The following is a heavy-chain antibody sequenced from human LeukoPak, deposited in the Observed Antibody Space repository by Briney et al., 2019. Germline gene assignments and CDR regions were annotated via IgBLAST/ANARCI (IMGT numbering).Heavy chain of an antibody. CDR1: GHTFTDYY. CDR2: INPNSGGT. J-gene: IGHJ4*02. Sequence: ASVKVSCKASGHTFTDYYIHWVRQAPGQGLELMGWINPNSGGTNYAQKFQGRVTMTRDTSIAIAYMELSRLTSDDTATYYCARENRWAGATGNFDYWGQGTLVTVSS. V-gene: IGHV1-2*02. D-gene: IGHD1-26*01. CDR3: ARENRWAGATGNFDY.